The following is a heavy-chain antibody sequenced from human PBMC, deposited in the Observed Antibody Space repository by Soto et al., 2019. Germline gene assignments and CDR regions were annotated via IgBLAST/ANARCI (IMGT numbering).Heavy chain of an antibody. CDR2: MNPNSGNT. J-gene: IGHJ6*03. V-gene: IGHV1-8*01. CDR1: GYTFTSYD. D-gene: IGHD3-3*01. Sequence: QVQLVQSGAEVKKPGASVKVSCKASGYTFTSYDINWVRQATGQGLEWMGRMNPNSGNTGYAQKFQGRVTMTRNTSISTAYMELSSLRSEDTAVYYCARYRPKRNIMGITIFGVVMGYMDVWGKGTTVTVSS. CDR3: ARYRPKRNIMGITIFGVVMGYMDV.